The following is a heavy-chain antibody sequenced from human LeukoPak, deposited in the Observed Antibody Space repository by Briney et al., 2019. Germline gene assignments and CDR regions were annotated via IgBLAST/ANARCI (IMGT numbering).Heavy chain of an antibody. Sequence: SETLSLTCTVSGGSISSYYWGWIRQPPGKGLEWIGYIYYSGSTNYNPSLKSRVTISVDTSKNQFSLKLSSVTAADTAVYYCARASLWFGESSYYFDYWGQGTLVTVSS. D-gene: IGHD3-10*01. V-gene: IGHV4-59*01. CDR1: GGSISSYY. CDR3: ARASLWFGESSYYFDY. J-gene: IGHJ4*02. CDR2: IYYSGST.